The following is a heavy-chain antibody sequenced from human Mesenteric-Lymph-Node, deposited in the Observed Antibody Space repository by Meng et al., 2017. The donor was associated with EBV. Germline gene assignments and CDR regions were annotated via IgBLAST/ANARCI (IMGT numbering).Heavy chain of an antibody. J-gene: IGHJ5*02. CDR2: IYPVFGTT. CDR1: GGTFSSSG. CDR3: ARESLGNWFDP. V-gene: IGHV1-69*15. Sequence: QVQLVQSGGEVKKSXSSXKVSCKASGGTFSSSGLSWVRQAPGQGLEWMGRIYPVFGTTNYAQQFQGRLTITADESTSTAYMELTRLRSEDTAVYYCARESLGNWFDPWGQGALVTVSS. D-gene: IGHD7-27*01.